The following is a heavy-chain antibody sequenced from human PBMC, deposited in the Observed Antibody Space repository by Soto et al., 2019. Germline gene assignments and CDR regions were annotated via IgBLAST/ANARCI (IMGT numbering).Heavy chain of an antibody. CDR1: GYTFTSYG. CDR3: ARDWSSIAAAGTEDDY. D-gene: IGHD6-13*01. V-gene: IGHV1-18*01. J-gene: IGHJ4*02. CDR2: ISAYNGNT. Sequence: QVQLVQSGAEVKKPGASVKVSCKASGYTFTSYGISWVRQAPGQGPEWMGWISAYNGNTNYAQKLQGGVTMTTDTSTSTAYMELRSLRSDDTAVYYCARDWSSIAAAGTEDDYWGQGTLVTVSS.